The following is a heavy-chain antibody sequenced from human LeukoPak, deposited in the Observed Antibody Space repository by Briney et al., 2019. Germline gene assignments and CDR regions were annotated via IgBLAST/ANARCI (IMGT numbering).Heavy chain of an antibody. J-gene: IGHJ4*02. V-gene: IGHV3-30*04. CDR1: GFTFSSYA. CDR3: ARDRYQLRRVISRGTLDY. CDR2: ISYDGSNK. Sequence: PGGSLRLSCAASGFTFSSYAMHWVRQAPGKGLEWVAVISYDGSNKYYADSVKGRFTISRDNSKNTLYLQMNSLRAEDTAVYYCARDRYQLRRVISRGTLDYWGQGTLVTVSS. D-gene: IGHD2-2*01.